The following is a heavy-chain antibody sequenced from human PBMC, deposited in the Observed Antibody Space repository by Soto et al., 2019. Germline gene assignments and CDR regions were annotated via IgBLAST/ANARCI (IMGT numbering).Heavy chain of an antibody. Sequence: SETLSVTCTDSGGSINSGVYYWSWIRQRPGKGLEWIGYIYYSGNTYYNPSLKSRVTISVDTSKNQFSLKLSSVTAADTAVYYCARNYDSSGGYWFDPWGQGTLVTVSS. V-gene: IGHV4-31*03. CDR3: ARNYDSSGGYWFDP. J-gene: IGHJ5*02. CDR2: IYYSGNT. D-gene: IGHD3-22*01. CDR1: GGSINSGVYY.